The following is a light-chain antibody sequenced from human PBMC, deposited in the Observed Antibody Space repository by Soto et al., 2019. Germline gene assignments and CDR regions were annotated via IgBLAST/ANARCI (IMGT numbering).Light chain of an antibody. CDR3: QQYGSSLGVT. CDR1: QTVSRNY. J-gene: IGKJ4*01. CDR2: GAS. V-gene: IGKV3-20*01. Sequence: EIVLTQSAGTLSLSPGERATLSCRASQTVSRNYLAWYQQKPGQAPRLLIYGASSRAAGIPDRFSGSGSGTDFTLTISRLEPEDFAVYYCQQYGSSLGVTFGGGTKVDIK.